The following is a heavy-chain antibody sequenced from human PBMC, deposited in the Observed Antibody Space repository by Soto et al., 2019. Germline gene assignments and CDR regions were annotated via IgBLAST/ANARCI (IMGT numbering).Heavy chain of an antibody. CDR1: SGSISIGAYY. Sequence: SETLSLTCTVSSGSISIGAYYWSWIRQPPGKGLEWIGYIYYSGSTYYNPSLKSRVTMSIDTSKNQFSLKLNSVTAADTAVYYWAREVPPTNYGVDVWGQGTTVTVS. CDR3: AREVPPTNYGVDV. J-gene: IGHJ6*02. D-gene: IGHD3-10*01. V-gene: IGHV4-30-4*01. CDR2: IYYSGST.